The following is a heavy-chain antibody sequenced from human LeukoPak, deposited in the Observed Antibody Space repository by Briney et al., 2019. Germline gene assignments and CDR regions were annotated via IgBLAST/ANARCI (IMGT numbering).Heavy chain of an antibody. D-gene: IGHD6-19*01. CDR1: GYSISRGYF. CDR2: IYESGT. Sequence: PSETLSLTCSVSGYSISRGYFWGWIRQTPVKGLEWIATIYESGTYYSPSLKSRLTISVDTSKNQFSLKLSSVTAADTAVYYCARLKGYSSGWYPSYYFDYWGQGTLVTVSS. CDR3: ARLKGYSSGWYPSYYFDY. V-gene: IGHV4-38-2*01. J-gene: IGHJ4*02.